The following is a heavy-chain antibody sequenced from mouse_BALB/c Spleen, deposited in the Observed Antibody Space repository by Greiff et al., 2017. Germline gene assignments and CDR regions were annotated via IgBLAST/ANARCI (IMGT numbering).Heavy chain of an antibody. CDR1: GYTFTDYA. CDR2: ISTYYGDA. CDR3: ARKGYDGYVYAMDY. V-gene: IGHV1S137*01. Sequence: QVQLQQSGAELVRPGVSVKISCKGSGYTFTDYAMHWVKQSHAKSLEWIGVISTYYGDASYNQKFKGKATMTVDKSSSTAYMELARLTSEDSAIYYCARKGYDGYVYAMDYWGQGTSVTVSS. J-gene: IGHJ4*01. D-gene: IGHD2-3*01.